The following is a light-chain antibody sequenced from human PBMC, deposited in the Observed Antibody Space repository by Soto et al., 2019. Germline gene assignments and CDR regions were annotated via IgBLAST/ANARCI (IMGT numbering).Light chain of an antibody. Sequence: FLLTQPHSVSESPGKTVTLSFNGSSGSIASNYVQWYQQRPGSAPTVVIYADDQRPSGVPDRFSGSIDRSSNSASLTISGLKTEDEADYYCQSYVSLNLVFETGTKVTV. J-gene: IGLJ1*01. V-gene: IGLV6-57*02. CDR1: SGSIASNY. CDR2: ADD. CDR3: QSYVSLNLV.